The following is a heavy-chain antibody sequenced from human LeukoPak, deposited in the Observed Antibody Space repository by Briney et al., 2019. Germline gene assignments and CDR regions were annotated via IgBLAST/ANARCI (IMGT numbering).Heavy chain of an antibody. Sequence: GGSQRLSCAASTFTISGYWMSWVRQAPGKGLEWVANIKEDGSEKYYVDSVRGRFTISRDNAKSSVHLQMNGLRAEDTAIYYCARDGHYFAMDVWGQGTTVTVSS. V-gene: IGHV3-7*03. CDR3: ARDGHYFAMDV. J-gene: IGHJ6*02. CDR2: IKEDGSEK. CDR1: TFTISGYW.